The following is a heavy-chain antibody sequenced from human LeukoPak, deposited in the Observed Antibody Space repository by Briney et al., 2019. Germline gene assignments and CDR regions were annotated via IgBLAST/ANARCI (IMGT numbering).Heavy chain of an antibody. J-gene: IGHJ6*03. CDR1: GGSISSYY. Sequence: PSETLSLTCTVSGGSISSYYWSWIRQPPGKGLEWIGYIYTSGSTNYNPSLKSRVTISVDTSKNQFSLKLSSVTAADTAVYYCARHAYYYDSSSYYYYYYYYMDVWGKGTTVTVSS. D-gene: IGHD3-22*01. CDR3: ARHAYYYDSSSYYYYYYYYMDV. V-gene: IGHV4-4*09. CDR2: IYTSGST.